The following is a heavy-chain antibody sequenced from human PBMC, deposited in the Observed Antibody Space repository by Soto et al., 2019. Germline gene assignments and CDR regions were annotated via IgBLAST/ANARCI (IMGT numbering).Heavy chain of an antibody. CDR3: ARQEDVTGTVDYSYGY. D-gene: IGHD1-20*01. Sequence: GESLKISCKGSGYFFSRHWIGWVRQMPGKGLEWIGFIYPGDSDTKYSPSFQGQVTISADKSTNTAYLQWSTLKASDTAMHYCARQEDVTGTVDYSYGYWGQETLVTVSS. CDR1: GYFFSRHW. J-gene: IGHJ4*02. V-gene: IGHV5-51*01. CDR2: IYPGDSDT.